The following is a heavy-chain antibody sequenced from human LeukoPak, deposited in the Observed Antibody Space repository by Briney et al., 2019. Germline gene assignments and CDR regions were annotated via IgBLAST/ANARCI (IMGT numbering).Heavy chain of an antibody. V-gene: IGHV1-69*05. CDR1: GGTFSSYA. CDR2: IIPIFGTA. J-gene: IGHJ4*02. CDR3: ARDIIAAAGDVYFDY. Sequence: SVKVSCKAPGGTFSSYAISWVRQAPGQGLEWMGRIIPIFGTANYAQKFQGRVTITTDESTSTAYMQLSSLRSEDTAVYYCARDIIAAAGDVYFDYWGQGTLVTVSS. D-gene: IGHD6-13*01.